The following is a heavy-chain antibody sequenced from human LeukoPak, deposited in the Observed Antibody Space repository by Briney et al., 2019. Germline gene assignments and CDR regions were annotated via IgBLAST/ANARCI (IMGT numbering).Heavy chain of an antibody. CDR3: ASYNGYSYGYAYYYYGMDV. J-gene: IGHJ6*02. D-gene: IGHD5-18*01. V-gene: IGHV1-69*13. CDR1: GGTFSSYA. Sequence: SVKVSCKASGGTFSSYAISWVRQAPGQGLEWMGGIIPIFGTANYAQKFQGRVTITADESTSTAYMELSSLRSEDTAVYYCASYNGYSYGYAYYYYGMDVWGQGTTVTVSS. CDR2: IIPIFGTA.